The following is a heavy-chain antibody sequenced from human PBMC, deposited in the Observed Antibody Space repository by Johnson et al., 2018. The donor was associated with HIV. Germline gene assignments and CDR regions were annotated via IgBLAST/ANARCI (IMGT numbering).Heavy chain of an antibody. V-gene: IGHV3-15*01. Sequence: EQLVESGGGLVKPGGSLRLSCAASGFIFSNAWMSWVRQAPGKGLEWAGHIKNKADGGTTDYAALVKGRFTISRDDSKNTLYLQMNSLKTEDTAVYYCTTGISCDGAITFDIWGQGTMVTVSS. CDR2: IKNKADGGTT. CDR1: GFIFSNAW. J-gene: IGHJ3*02. CDR3: TTGISCDGAITFDI. D-gene: IGHD1-14*01.